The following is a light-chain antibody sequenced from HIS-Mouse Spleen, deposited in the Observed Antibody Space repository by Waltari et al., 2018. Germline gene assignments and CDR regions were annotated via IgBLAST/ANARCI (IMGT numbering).Light chain of an antibody. Sequence: QSALTQPASVSGSPGQSITISCTGTSSDVGSYNLVPWYQQHPGKAPKLMIYEGSKRPAGVSNRCAGSKAGNTASLTISGLQAEDEADYYCCSYAGSSTFVVVFGGGTKLTVL. V-gene: IGLV2-23*03. CDR3: CSYAGSSTFVVV. CDR2: EGS. J-gene: IGLJ2*01. CDR1: SSDVGSYNL.